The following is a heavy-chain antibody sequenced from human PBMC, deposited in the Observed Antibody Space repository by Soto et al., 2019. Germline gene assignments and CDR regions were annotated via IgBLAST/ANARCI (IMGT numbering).Heavy chain of an antibody. Sequence: QVQLVQSGAEEKKPGVSVKVSCKASGYSFTSYAMHWVRQAPGQGLEWMGWINAGNGNTKYSQKFQGRVTITRDTSASTAYMELSSLRSEDTAVYYCARAVAVPADFDYWGQGTLVTVSS. V-gene: IGHV1-3*05. J-gene: IGHJ4*02. CDR1: GYSFTSYA. CDR3: ARAVAVPADFDY. CDR2: INAGNGNT. D-gene: IGHD6-19*01.